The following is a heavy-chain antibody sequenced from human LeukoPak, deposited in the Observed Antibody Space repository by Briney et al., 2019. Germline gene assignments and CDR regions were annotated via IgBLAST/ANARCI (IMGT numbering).Heavy chain of an antibody. Sequence: PGGSLRLSCAASGFTFSSYGMSCVRQAPGKGLEWVSAISGSGGSTYYADSVKGRFTISRDNSKNTLYLQMNSLRADDTAVYYCAKTYGGNSEAAFDIWGQGTMVTVSS. CDR3: AKTYGGNSEAAFDI. CDR2: ISGSGGST. V-gene: IGHV3-23*01. CDR1: GFTFSSYG. J-gene: IGHJ3*02. D-gene: IGHD4-23*01.